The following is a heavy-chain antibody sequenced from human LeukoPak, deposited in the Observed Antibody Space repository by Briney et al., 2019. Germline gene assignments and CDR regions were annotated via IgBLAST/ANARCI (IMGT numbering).Heavy chain of an antibody. V-gene: IGHV4-4*02. CDR2: VNLQGST. J-gene: IGHJ3*02. CDR3: AREGVGATDDAFDI. D-gene: IGHD1-26*01. CDR1: GGSITNTNY. Sequence: SETLSLTCGASGGSITNTNYWTWVRQPPGKGLEWIGEVNLQGSTNYNPSLMGRVAIAVDTSENHISLQLTSVTAADTAVYYCAREGVGATDDAFDIWGQGTMVTVSS.